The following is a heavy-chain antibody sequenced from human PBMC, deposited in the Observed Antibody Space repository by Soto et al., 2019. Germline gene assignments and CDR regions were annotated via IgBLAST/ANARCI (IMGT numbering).Heavy chain of an antibody. V-gene: IGHV4-30-4*01. CDR1: GGSISSGNYY. D-gene: IGHD3-10*01. Sequence: SETLSLTCTVSGGSISSGNYYWSWIRQPPGKGLEWIGFISYSGTTHYSASLRSRVSISVDTSKNQFSLDLSSVTAADTAVYYCARDRGYYGSGSYRPRPSNWFDPWGQGTLVTVSS. J-gene: IGHJ5*02. CDR2: ISYSGTT. CDR3: ARDRGYYGSGSYRPRPSNWFDP.